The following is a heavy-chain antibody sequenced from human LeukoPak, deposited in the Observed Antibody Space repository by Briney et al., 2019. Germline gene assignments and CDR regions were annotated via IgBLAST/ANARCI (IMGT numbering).Heavy chain of an antibody. V-gene: IGHV3-21*01. CDR3: ARDQRGYTAMVNSFDY. D-gene: IGHD5-18*01. Sequence: GGSLRLSCVVSGFTFSSYSMNWVRQAPGKGLEWVSCISTSSSYIYYADSVKGRFTISRDNAKNSLYLQMNSLRAEDTAVYYCARDQRGYTAMVNSFDYWGQGTLVTVSS. CDR1: GFTFSSYS. CDR2: ISTSSSYI. J-gene: IGHJ4*02.